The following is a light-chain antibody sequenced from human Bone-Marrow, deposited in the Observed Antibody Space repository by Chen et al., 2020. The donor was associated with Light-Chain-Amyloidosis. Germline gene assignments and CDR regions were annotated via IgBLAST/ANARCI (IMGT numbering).Light chain of an antibody. CDR3: LQDYSHPWT. Sequence: AIQMTQSPSSLSASVGDRVTITCRASQGIRNDVGWYQQKPGKAPKLLIYVASNLESGVPSRFSGSGSGTDFTLTISSLQPVDFATYYCLQDYSHPWTFGQGTKVEIK. CDR1: QGIRND. CDR2: VAS. J-gene: IGKJ1*01. V-gene: IGKV1-6*01.